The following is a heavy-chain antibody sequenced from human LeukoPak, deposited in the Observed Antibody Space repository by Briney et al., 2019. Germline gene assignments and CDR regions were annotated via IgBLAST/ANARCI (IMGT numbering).Heavy chain of an antibody. V-gene: IGHV1-69*05. CDR3: ARSYEPYYYYYYMDV. Sequence: SVKVSCKASGGTFSSYAISCVRQAPGQGLEWMGGIIPTFGTANYAQKFQGRVTITTDESTSTAYMELSSLRSEDTAVYYCARSYEPYYYYYYMDVWGKGTTVTVSS. J-gene: IGHJ6*03. D-gene: IGHD3-3*01. CDR1: GGTFSSYA. CDR2: IIPTFGTA.